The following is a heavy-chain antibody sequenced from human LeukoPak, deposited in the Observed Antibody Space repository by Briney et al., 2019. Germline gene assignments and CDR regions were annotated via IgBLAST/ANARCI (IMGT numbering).Heavy chain of an antibody. CDR2: IYYSGST. V-gene: IGHV4-30-4*08. CDR3: ARDGTYYYYGMDV. Sequence: SETLSLTCAVYGGSFSSGGYSWSWIRQPPGKGLEWIGYIYYSGSTYYNPSLKSRVTISVDTSKNQFSLKLSSVTAADTAVYYCARDGTYYYYGMDVWGQGTTVTVSS. J-gene: IGHJ6*02. CDR1: GGSFSSGGYS.